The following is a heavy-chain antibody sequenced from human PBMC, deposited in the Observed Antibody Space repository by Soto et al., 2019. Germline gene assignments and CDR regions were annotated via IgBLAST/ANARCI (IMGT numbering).Heavy chain of an antibody. Sequence: QLQLQESVPGLVKPSETLSLTCNVSGVSISDTSYYWGWIRQPPGKGLEWIGTIYFNGNTFYNPSLKSRLTISVDTSKNQFSLRLTSVTAADTAVYYCARQGSYWGQGTLVAVSS. CDR2: IYFNGNT. J-gene: IGHJ4*02. V-gene: IGHV4-39*01. CDR1: GVSISDTSYY. CDR3: ARQGSY.